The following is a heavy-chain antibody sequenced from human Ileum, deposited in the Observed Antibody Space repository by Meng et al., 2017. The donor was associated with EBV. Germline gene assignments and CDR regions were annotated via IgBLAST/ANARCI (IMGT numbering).Heavy chain of an antibody. Sequence: QLRLSGSGLVVSAVVLRLACTVSGDSMCRVRRSSCVRLPPVKGLEWISEGSHRGDTNYTPSLKSRVDISVDTSKKQLYLSLFSVTAEDTAVYYCGRYQGRELINHWGQGTLVTVSS. V-gene: IGHV4-4*02. CDR3: GRYQGRELINH. D-gene: IGHD1-7*01. CDR1: GDSMCRVRR. J-gene: IGHJ4*02. CDR2: GSHRGDT.